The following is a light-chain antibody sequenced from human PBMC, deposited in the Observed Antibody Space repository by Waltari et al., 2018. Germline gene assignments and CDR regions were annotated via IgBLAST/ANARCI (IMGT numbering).Light chain of an antibody. J-gene: IGLJ1*01. V-gene: IGLV2-14*01. CDR3: SSYTSSNTFV. Sequence: QSALTQPASVSGSPGQSITISCTGTSSDVGGYEYVSWFQQHPGKAPKVMIYGVRNRPLGVSDRFSASKSGGTASLTISGLQAEDEADYYCSSYTSSNTFVFGTGTKVTVL. CDR1: SSDVGGYEY. CDR2: GVR.